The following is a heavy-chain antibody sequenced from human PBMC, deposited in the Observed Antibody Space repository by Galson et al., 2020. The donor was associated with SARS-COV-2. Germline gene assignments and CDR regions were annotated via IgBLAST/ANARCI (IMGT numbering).Heavy chain of an antibody. V-gene: IGHV4-38-2*01. CDR3: ARQGVTMIFLHTVPGWCFDV. D-gene: IGHD2-21*01. CDR2: VYPSGST. Sequence: SQTLSLTCAVSGVSISTTNYWSWIRQAPGKGLEWIGSVYPSGSTYYNPSLKSRVTISLDTSKNQFSLRLTSVTAADTALYYCARQGVTMIFLHTVPGWCFDVWGRGTLVTVSS. CDR1: GVSISTTNY. J-gene: IGHJ2*01.